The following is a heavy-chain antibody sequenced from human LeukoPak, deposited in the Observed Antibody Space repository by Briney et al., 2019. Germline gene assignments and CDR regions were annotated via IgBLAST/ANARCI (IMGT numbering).Heavy chain of an antibody. CDR2: IFYRLGT. CDR3: ARDRWNDVPFDY. D-gene: IGHD1-1*01. CDR1: GDSISKSRYQ. Sequence: SETLSLTCSVSGDSISKSRYQWGWIRQPPGKCLEWIGNIFYRLGTYYRPSLRGRVTISLAKSKNQFSLNLTSVTAADTAVYYCARDRWNDVPFDYWGQGLLVTVSS. V-gene: IGHV4-39*07. J-gene: IGHJ4*02.